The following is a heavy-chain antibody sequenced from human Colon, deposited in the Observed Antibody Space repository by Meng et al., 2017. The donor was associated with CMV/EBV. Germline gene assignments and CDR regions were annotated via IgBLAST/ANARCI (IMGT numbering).Heavy chain of an antibody. CDR2: ISGRGATT. CDR3: ARDGVIGPFDF. CDR1: GFSFNSDA. Sequence: EGQVLEFGGDVAQPGGSLRLFCVSSGFSFNSDAMSWVRQAPGKGLEWVATISGRGATTYYADSLEGRFSISRDNSKNTLFLQMDSVRAEDTAVFYCARDGVIGPFDFWGQGTLVTVSS. D-gene: IGHD3-16*02. V-gene: IGHV3-23*01. J-gene: IGHJ4*02.